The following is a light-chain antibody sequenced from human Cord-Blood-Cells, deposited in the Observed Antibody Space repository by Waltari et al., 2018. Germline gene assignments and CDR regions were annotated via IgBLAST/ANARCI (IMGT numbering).Light chain of an antibody. Sequence: DIVMTQSPDSLAVSLGERATINCKSSQSVLYSSNNKNYLAWYQQKPGQPPKLLIYWASTLESGLPDRCSGSGSGTDFILTISSLQAEDVAVYYCQQYYSTPPYTFGQGTKLEIK. CDR1: QSVLYSSNNKNY. CDR3: QQYYSTPPYT. CDR2: WAS. J-gene: IGKJ2*01. V-gene: IGKV4-1*01.